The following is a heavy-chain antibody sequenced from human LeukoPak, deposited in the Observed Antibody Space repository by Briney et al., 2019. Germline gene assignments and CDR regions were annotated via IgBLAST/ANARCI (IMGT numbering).Heavy chain of an antibody. CDR1: GYTFTSYG. Sequence: GASVNVSCKASGYTFTSYGISWVRQAPGQGLEWMGWISAYNGNTNYAQKLQGRVTITTHTYTSTDYMELRSLRSDDTAVYYCAREDGDYGNAFDIWGQGTMVTVSS. V-gene: IGHV1-18*04. D-gene: IGHD4-17*01. CDR2: ISAYNGNT. CDR3: AREDGDYGNAFDI. J-gene: IGHJ3*02.